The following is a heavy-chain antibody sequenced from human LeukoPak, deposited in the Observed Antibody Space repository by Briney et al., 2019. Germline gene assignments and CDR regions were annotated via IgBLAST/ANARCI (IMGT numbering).Heavy chain of an antibody. Sequence: GGSLRISCTASGFSVSHNYGNWVRQAPGKGLEWVALIYSGGNTHYADSVKGRFTISRDNSKNTLYLQMRSLRVEDTAVYYCTRDTPGIAASFSGAWG. D-gene: IGHD6-13*01. V-gene: IGHV3-53*01. CDR3: TRDTPGIAASFSGA. CDR1: GFSVSHNY. CDR2: IYSGGNT. J-gene: IGHJ6*01.